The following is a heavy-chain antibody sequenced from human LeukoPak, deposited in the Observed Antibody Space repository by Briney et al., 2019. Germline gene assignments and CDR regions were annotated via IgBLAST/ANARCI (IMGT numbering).Heavy chain of an antibody. J-gene: IGHJ4*02. CDR3: ARETPANWGYGSAVDY. CDR2: IYYSGST. Sequence: PSQTLSLTCTVSGGSISSGGYYWSWIRQHPGKGLEWIGYIYYSGSTYYNPSLKSRVTISVDTSKNQFSLKLSSVTAADTAVYYCARETPANWGYGSAVDYWGQGTLVTVSS. V-gene: IGHV4-31*03. CDR1: GGSISSGGYY. D-gene: IGHD7-27*01.